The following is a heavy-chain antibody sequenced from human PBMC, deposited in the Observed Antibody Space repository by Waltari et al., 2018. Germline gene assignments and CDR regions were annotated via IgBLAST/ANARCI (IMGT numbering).Heavy chain of an antibody. CDR3: ARRDSFTDF. CDR1: GGTMKNYY. Sequence: QVQLQESGPGLVKPSETLSLICTVSGGTMKNYYWGWVRQPPGRGLEWIGDLYYSGSTYSAGSTAYNPSLKSRVTISINTPRDQFSLELRSATAADTAVYYCARRDSFTDFWGQGTLIIVSS. V-gene: IGHV4-59*08. D-gene: IGHD2-21*01. J-gene: IGHJ4*02. CDR2: LYYSGST.